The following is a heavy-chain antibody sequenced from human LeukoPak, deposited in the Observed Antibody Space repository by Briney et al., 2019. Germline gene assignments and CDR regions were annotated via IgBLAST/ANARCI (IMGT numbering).Heavy chain of an antibody. CDR3: ARLGGLSITMVLNYYGMDV. Sequence: PSETLSLTCTVSGGSISSYYWSWIRQPPGKGLEWIGYIYYSGSTNYNPSLKSRVTISVDTSKNQFSLKLSSVTAADTAVYYCARLGGLSITMVLNYYGMDVWGQGTTVTVSS. V-gene: IGHV4-59*08. J-gene: IGHJ6*02. CDR2: IYYSGST. D-gene: IGHD3-10*01. CDR1: GGSISSYY.